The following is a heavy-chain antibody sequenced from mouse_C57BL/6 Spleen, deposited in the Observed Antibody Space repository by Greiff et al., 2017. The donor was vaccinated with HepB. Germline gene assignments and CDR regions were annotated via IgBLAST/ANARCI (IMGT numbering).Heavy chain of an antibody. J-gene: IGHJ4*01. CDR1: GYTFTSYW. CDR3: ARGADDGSSFYGMDY. Sequence: QVQLQQPGAELVKPGASVKLSCKASGYTFTSYWMHWVKQRPGRGLEWIGRIDPNSGGTKYNEKFKSKATLTVDKPSSTAYMQLSSLTSEDSVVYYCARGADDGSSFYGMDYWGQGTSVTVSS. D-gene: IGHD1-1*01. CDR2: IDPNSGGT. V-gene: IGHV1-72*01.